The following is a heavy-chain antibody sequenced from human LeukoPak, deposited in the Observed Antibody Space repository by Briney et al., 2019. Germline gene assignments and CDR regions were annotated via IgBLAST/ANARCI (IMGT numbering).Heavy chain of an antibody. Sequence: SETLSLTCAVSGGSITTSNWWSWVRQPPGKGLEWIGEIYHSGNTNYNPSLKSRVTISVDKSKNQFSLRLASVTAADTAVYYCARDLIAAAELDPWGQGTLVTVSS. V-gene: IGHV4-4*02. D-gene: IGHD6-13*01. J-gene: IGHJ5*02. CDR1: GGSITTSNW. CDR3: ARDLIAAAELDP. CDR2: IYHSGNT.